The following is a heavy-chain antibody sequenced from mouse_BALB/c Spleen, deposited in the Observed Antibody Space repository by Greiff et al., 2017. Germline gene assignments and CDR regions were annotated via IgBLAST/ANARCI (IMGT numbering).Heavy chain of an antibody. CDR2: ISSGSSTI. J-gene: IGHJ4*01. V-gene: IGHV5-17*02. CDR3: ARGTTVVHYYAMDY. Sequence: EVQRVESGGGLVQPGGSRKLSCAASGFTFSSFGMHWVRQAPEKGLEWVAYISSGSSTIYYADTVKGRFTISRDNPKNTLFLQMTSLRSEDTAMYYCARGTTVVHYYAMDYWGQGTSVTVSS. D-gene: IGHD1-1*01. CDR1: GFTFSSFG.